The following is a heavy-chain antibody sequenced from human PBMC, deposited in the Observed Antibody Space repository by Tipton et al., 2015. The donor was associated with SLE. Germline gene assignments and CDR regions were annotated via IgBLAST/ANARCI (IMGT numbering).Heavy chain of an antibody. CDR3: AKDMYPGGADV. D-gene: IGHD2-2*01. CDR1: GFTFSNYS. Sequence: QLVQSGGGLVKPGGSLRLSCAVSGFTFSNYSMNWVGQAPGKGLEWVSSISSSSYYIYYADSVKGRFTISRDNSKNTLYLQMNSLRADDTALYYCAKDMYPGGADVWGQGTTVTVSS. CDR2: ISSSSYYI. J-gene: IGHJ6*02. V-gene: IGHV3-21*04.